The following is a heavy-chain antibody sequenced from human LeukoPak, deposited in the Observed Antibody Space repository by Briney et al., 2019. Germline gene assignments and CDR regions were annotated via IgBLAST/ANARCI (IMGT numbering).Heavy chain of an antibody. J-gene: IGHJ3*01. Sequence: PGGSLRLSCAASGFTFSSYSMNWVRQAPGKGLEWVSYISSSSTTIYYADSVKGRFTISRDNAKNSLYLQMNSLRAEDTVVYYCARDHHRRLYDSQARDTFDFWGQGTMVTVSS. CDR1: GFTFSSYS. CDR3: ARDHHRRLYDSQARDTFDF. V-gene: IGHV3-48*01. D-gene: IGHD3-22*01. CDR2: ISSSSTTI.